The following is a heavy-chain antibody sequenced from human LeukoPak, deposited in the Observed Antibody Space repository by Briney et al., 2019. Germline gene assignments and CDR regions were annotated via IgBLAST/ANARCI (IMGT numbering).Heavy chain of an antibody. J-gene: IGHJ4*02. CDR2: INPNSGGT. D-gene: IGHD6-19*01. CDR1: GYTFTGYY. CDR3: ATDGAVAGTAYPEY. V-gene: IGHV1-2*02. Sequence: ASVKVSCKASGYTFTGYYIHWLRQAPGQGLEWMRWINPNSGGTKYAQKFQGRVTMTRDTSISTAYMELSSLTSDDTALYYCATDGAVAGTAYPEYWGQGTLVTVSS.